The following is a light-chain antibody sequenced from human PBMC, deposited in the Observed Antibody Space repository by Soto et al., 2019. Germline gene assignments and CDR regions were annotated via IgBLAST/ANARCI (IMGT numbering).Light chain of an antibody. CDR2: AAS. Sequence: DIQLTQSPSFLSASVGDRVTITCRASQGISSSLAWYQQKPGKAPNYLVYAASTLQSGVPSRFSGSGSGTEFTLTISSLQPEDFATYYCQQFNSYPVTFGQGTRLEIK. V-gene: IGKV1-9*01. CDR3: QQFNSYPVT. J-gene: IGKJ5*01. CDR1: QGISSS.